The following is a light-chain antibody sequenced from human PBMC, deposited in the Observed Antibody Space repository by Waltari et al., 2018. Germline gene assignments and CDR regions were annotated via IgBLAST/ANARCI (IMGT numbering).Light chain of an antibody. CDR3: QQTVTTPPEFT. J-gene: IGKJ2*01. Sequence: DIQMTQSPSSLSASVGDTVTISCRAIQNIRTYLNWYQQKPGRAPRILIYAASSLHSGVPSRFSGSGSGTDFTLTISSLQPEDFATYYCQQTVTTPPEFTFGLGTKLQIK. V-gene: IGKV1-39*01. CDR2: AAS. CDR1: QNIRTY.